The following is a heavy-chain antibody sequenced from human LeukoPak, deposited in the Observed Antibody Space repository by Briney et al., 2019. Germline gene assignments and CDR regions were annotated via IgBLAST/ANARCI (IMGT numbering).Heavy chain of an antibody. V-gene: IGHV4-61*02. J-gene: IGHJ5*02. CDR3: ARHCARPSTPYNWFDP. Sequence: PSLTLSLTCTVSGGSMSSGGDYWTWIRQPAGKGLEWVGLIYTSGSTNYNPSLKSRVTISIDTSKNQFSLKLSSVTAADTAVYYCARHCARPSTPYNWFDPWGQGTLVTVSS. CDR1: GGSMSSGGDY. D-gene: IGHD2-21*02. CDR2: IYTSGST.